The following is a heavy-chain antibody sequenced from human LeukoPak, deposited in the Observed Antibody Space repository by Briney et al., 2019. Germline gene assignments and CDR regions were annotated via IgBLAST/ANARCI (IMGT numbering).Heavy chain of an antibody. D-gene: IGHD3-22*01. CDR1: GDSIIGYC. Sequence: SGTLSLTCTVSGDSIIGYCWSWIRQPPGKRLEWIGYIYNTLDTTYNPSLESRVTISLDMSNKQFSLRLSSVTAADTAVYYCARRRYYDSTGYNPTYYFDYWGQGILVTVSS. J-gene: IGHJ4*02. CDR2: IYNTLDT. V-gene: IGHV4-59*01. CDR3: ARRRYYDSTGYNPTYYFDY.